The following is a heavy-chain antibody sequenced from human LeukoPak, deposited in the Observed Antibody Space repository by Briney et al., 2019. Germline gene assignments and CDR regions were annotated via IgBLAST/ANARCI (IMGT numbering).Heavy chain of an antibody. Sequence: SETLSLTCTVSGGSISSSSYYWGWIRQPPGKGLEWIGSIYYSGNTYYNPSLKSRVTISVDTSKNQFSLKLRSVTAADTAVYYCAKSRIEYYYDSSGYYSDYWGQGTLVTVSS. CDR1: GGSISSSSYY. D-gene: IGHD3-22*01. CDR3: AKSRIEYYYDSSGYYSDY. J-gene: IGHJ4*02. V-gene: IGHV4-39*07. CDR2: IYYSGNT.